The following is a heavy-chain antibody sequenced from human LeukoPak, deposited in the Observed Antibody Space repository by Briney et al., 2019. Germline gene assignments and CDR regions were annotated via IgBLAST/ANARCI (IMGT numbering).Heavy chain of an antibody. CDR3: ASSSGGYGSGSYYQRGWFDY. D-gene: IGHD3-10*01. J-gene: IGHJ4*02. CDR1: GGSISSYY. V-gene: IGHV4-59*12. CDR2: IYYSGST. Sequence: SESLSLTCTVSGGSISSYYWSWIRQPPGKGLEWIGYIYYSGSTNYNPSLKSRVTISLDTSKNQFSLKLSSVTAADTAVYYCASSSGGYGSGSYYQRGWFDYWGQGTLVTVSS.